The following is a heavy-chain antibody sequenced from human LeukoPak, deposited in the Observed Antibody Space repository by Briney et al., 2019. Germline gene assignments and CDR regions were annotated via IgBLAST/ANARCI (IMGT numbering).Heavy chain of an antibody. V-gene: IGHV3-23*01. CDR2: ISGSGGST. J-gene: IGHJ4*02. Sequence: GGSLRLSCAASGFTFSSYAMSWVRQAPGKGLEWVSAISGSGGSTYYADSVKGRFTISRDNSKNTLYLQMNSLRAEDTAVYYCAKTPRDYYDSSGYYFGYWGQGTLVTVSS. D-gene: IGHD3-22*01. CDR3: AKTPRDYYDSSGYYFGY. CDR1: GFTFSSYA.